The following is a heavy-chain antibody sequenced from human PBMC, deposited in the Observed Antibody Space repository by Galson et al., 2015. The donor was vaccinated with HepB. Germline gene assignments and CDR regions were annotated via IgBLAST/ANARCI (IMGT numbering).Heavy chain of an antibody. V-gene: IGHV3-30*04. CDR2: ISYDGSNK. CDR1: GFTFSSYA. D-gene: IGHD3-22*01. J-gene: IGHJ4*02. Sequence: LRLSCAASGFTFSSYAMHWVRQAPGKGLEWVAVISYDGSNKYYADSVKGRFTISRDNSKNTLYLQMNSLRAEDTAVYYCARDLTPYYYDSSGWGVCDYWGQGTLVTVSS. CDR3: ARDLTPYYYDSSGWGVCDY.